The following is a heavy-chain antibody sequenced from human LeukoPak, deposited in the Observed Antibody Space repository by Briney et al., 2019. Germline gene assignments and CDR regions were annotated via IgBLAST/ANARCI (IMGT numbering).Heavy chain of an antibody. CDR2: SRNKVNSYTT. V-gene: IGHV3-72*01. J-gene: IGHJ4*02. Sequence: PGGSLRLSCAAPGFTLSDHYMDWVRQAPGKGLEWVGRSRNKVNSYTTEYAASVKGRFTISRDDSKNSLYLQMNSLKTEDTAVYYCARAGRDYDFWSGLGYWGQGTLVTVSS. CDR3: ARAGRDYDFWSGLGY. D-gene: IGHD3-3*01. CDR1: GFTLSDHY.